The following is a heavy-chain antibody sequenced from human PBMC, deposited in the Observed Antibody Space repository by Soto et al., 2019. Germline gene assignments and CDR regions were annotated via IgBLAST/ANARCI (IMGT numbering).Heavy chain of an antibody. CDR1: GGTFSSYT. J-gene: IGHJ6*02. CDR3: ARRGGMDV. CDR2: IIPILGIA. V-gene: IGHV1-69*02. Sequence: QVQLVPSGAEVTKPGSSVKVSCKASGGTFSSYTLSWVRQAPGHGLEWMGRIIPILGIANYAQKFQGRVTITADKTTSTAYMERSSRRPEDTAVYYWARRGGMDVWGQGTTVTVAS.